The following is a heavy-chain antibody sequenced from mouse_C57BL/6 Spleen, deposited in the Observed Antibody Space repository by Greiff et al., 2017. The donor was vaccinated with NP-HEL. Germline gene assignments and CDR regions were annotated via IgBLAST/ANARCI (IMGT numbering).Heavy chain of an antibody. V-gene: IGHV14-1*01. CDR1: GFNIKDYY. Sequence: VQLQQSGAELVRPGASVKLSCTASGFNIKDYYMHWVKQRPEQGLEWIGRIDPEDGDPESAPTFQGKATMTAATSSNTAYLQLSSLTAEDTAVYYCAITTVPLDYWGQGTTLTVSS. CDR3: AITTVPLDY. CDR2: IDPEDGDP. J-gene: IGHJ2*01. D-gene: IGHD1-1*01.